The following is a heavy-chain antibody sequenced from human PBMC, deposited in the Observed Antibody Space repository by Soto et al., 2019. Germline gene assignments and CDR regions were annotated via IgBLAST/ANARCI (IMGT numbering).Heavy chain of an antibody. CDR1: GGSISSSSYY. D-gene: IGHD4-17*01. V-gene: IGHV4-39*01. Sequence: SETLSLTCTVSGGSISSSSYYWGWIRQPPGKGLEWIGSIYYSGSTYYNPSLKSRVTISVDTSKNQFSLKLSSVTAADTAVYYCARIGPWGDYRGLYYFDYWGQGTLVTVSS. CDR2: IYYSGST. CDR3: ARIGPWGDYRGLYYFDY. J-gene: IGHJ4*02.